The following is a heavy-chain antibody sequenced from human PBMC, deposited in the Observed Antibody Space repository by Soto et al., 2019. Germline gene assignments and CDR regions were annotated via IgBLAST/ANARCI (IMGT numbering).Heavy chain of an antibody. D-gene: IGHD3-10*01. J-gene: IGHJ6*02. CDR1: GGTFSSYA. V-gene: IGHV1-69*06. CDR3: ARRSMVRGVIITPYYYYGMDV. CDR2: IIPIFGTA. Sequence: QVQLVQSGAEVKKPGSSVKVSCKASGGTFSSYAISCVRQAPGQGLEWMGGIIPIFGTANYAQKFQGRVTITADKSTSTAYMELSSLRSEDTAVYYCARRSMVRGVIITPYYYYGMDVWGQGTTVTVSS.